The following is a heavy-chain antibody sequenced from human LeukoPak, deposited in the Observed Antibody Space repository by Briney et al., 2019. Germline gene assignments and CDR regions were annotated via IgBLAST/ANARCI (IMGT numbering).Heavy chain of an antibody. Sequence: GGSLRLSCADSGFTFSSYSMHWVRRAPGEGLQWVSSISDDSNYIFYADLVKGRFTISRDNAKNSLYLQMNSLRAEDTAVYYCARDREYSGYEVDYWGQGTLVTVSS. D-gene: IGHD5-12*01. CDR2: ISDDSNYI. CDR1: GFTFSSYS. J-gene: IGHJ4*02. V-gene: IGHV3-21*04. CDR3: ARDREYSGYEVDY.